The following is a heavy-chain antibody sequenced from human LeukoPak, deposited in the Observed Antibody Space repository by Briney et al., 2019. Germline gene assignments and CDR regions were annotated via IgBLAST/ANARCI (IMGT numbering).Heavy chain of an antibody. V-gene: IGHV3-23*01. CDR3: AKDLEYCSGGSCYGDAFDI. Sequence: PGGSLRLSCVASGFTFTKCAMSWIRQAPGKGLEWVAIITATGDTAYYADSVKGRFTISRDNSRNTVYMQMDSLRAEDTAVYYCAKDLEYCSGGSCYGDAFDIWGQGTMVTVSS. CDR2: ITATGDTA. D-gene: IGHD2-15*01. J-gene: IGHJ3*02. CDR1: GFTFTKCA.